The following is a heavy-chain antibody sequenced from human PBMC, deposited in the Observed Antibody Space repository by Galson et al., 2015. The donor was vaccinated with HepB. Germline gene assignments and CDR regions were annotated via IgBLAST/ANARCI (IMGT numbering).Heavy chain of an antibody. CDR3: ARGDSAYYDTSGSSFDY. CDR1: GFTFSSYV. Sequence: LRLSCAASGFTFSSYVMHWVRQAPGKGLEWVALISYDGSNKYYADSVKGRFTISRDNSKNTLYLQMNSLRAEDTAMYYCARGDSAYYDTSGSSFDYWGQGTLVTVSS. V-gene: IGHV3-30-3*01. J-gene: IGHJ4*02. D-gene: IGHD3-22*01. CDR2: ISYDGSNK.